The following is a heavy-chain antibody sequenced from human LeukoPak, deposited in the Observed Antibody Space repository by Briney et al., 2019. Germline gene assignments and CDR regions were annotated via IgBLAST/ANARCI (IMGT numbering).Heavy chain of an antibody. D-gene: IGHD5-18*01. CDR1: GYTFTSYA. V-gene: IGHV7-4-1*02. CDR3: ARVVVDTAMVWDRISFHFDY. CDR2: INTNTGNP. J-gene: IGHJ4*02. Sequence: ASVKVSCKASGYTFTSYAMNWVRQAPGQGLEWMGWINTNTGNPTYAQGFTGRFVFSLDTSVSTAYLQISSLKAEDTAVYYCARVVVDTAMVWDRISFHFDYWGQGTLVTVSS.